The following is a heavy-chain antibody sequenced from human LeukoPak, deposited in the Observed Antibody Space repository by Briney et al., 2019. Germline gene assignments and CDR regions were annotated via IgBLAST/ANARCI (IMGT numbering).Heavy chain of an antibody. CDR3: AKSGSSETHYYYYYMDV. Sequence: GGTLRLSCAASGFTFSSYGMSWVRQAPGKGLEWVSAISGSGGSTYYADSVKGRFTISRDNSKNTLYLQMNSLRAEDMAVYYCAKSGSSETHYYYYYMDVWGKGTTVTISS. CDR2: ISGSGGST. J-gene: IGHJ6*03. CDR1: GFTFSSYG. V-gene: IGHV3-23*01. D-gene: IGHD5-12*01.